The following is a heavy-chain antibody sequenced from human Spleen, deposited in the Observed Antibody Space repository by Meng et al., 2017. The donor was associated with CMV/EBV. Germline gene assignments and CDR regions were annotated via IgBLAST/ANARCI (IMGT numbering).Heavy chain of an antibody. CDR3: ARDKGYCSSTSCSYYYYYGMDV. Sequence: GESLKISCAASGFTFSTYAMYWVRLAPGKGLEWVAVISYDGSNKYYADSVKGRFTISRDNSKNTLYLQMNSLRAEDTAVYYCARDKGYCSSTSCSYYYYYGMDVWGQGTTVTVSS. CDR1: GFTFSTYA. J-gene: IGHJ6*02. CDR2: ISYDGSNK. V-gene: IGHV3-30*04. D-gene: IGHD2-2*01.